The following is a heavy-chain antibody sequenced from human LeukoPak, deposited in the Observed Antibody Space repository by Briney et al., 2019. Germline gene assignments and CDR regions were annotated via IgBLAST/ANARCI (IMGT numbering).Heavy chain of an antibody. CDR1: GGSISSSSYY. J-gene: IGHJ3*02. CDR3: ARRITMVRGAYLYAFDI. Sequence: SETLSLTCTVSGGSISSSSYYWGWIRQPPGKGLEWIGSIYYSGSTYYNPSLKSRVTISVDTSKNQFSLKLSSVTAADTAVYYCARRITMVRGAYLYAFDIWGQGTMVTVSS. CDR2: IYYSGST. V-gene: IGHV4-39*01. D-gene: IGHD3-10*01.